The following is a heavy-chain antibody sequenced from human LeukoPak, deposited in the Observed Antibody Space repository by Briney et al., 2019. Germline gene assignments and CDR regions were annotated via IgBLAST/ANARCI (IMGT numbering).Heavy chain of an antibody. CDR3: ARDDAASPDNAFDI. V-gene: IGHV1-2*02. CDR1: GYTFTSYY. CDR2: INPNSGGT. J-gene: IGHJ3*02. Sequence: ASVKVSCKASGYTFTSYYIHWVRQAPGQGLEWMGWINPNSGGTNYAQNFQGRVTMTRDTSISTAYMELSRLRSDDTAVYYCARDDAASPDNAFDIWGQGTMVTVSS. D-gene: IGHD6-25*01.